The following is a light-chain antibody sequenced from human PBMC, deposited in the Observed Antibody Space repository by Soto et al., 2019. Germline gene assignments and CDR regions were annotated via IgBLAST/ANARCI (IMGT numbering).Light chain of an antibody. J-gene: IGLJ3*02. Sequence: QSALTQPPSASGSRGQSDTISCTGTSVDINYVSWFQQHPGKAPKLIICEVTKRPSGVPDRFSGSKSGNTASLTVSGLQDDDEADYYCSSYAGRDIWVFGGGTKVTVL. CDR2: EVT. V-gene: IGLV2-8*01. CDR3: SSYAGRDIWV. CDR1: SVDINY.